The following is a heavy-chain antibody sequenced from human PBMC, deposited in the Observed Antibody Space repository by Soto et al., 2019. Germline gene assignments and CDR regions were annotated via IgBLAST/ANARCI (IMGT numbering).Heavy chain of an antibody. CDR1: GYSIRNGYY. CDR3: PRVGLYCGGDCYSPPP. Sequence: PSETLSLTCTVSGYSIRNGYYWGWIRQPPGKGLEWIGTIYHSGSTYYNPSPKSRVTISVDASENHFSLKLSPVTAADTAVYYCPRVGLYCGGDCYSPPPWGQGTLVTVSS. D-gene: IGHD2-21*02. J-gene: IGHJ5*02. CDR2: IYHSGST. V-gene: IGHV4-38-2*02.